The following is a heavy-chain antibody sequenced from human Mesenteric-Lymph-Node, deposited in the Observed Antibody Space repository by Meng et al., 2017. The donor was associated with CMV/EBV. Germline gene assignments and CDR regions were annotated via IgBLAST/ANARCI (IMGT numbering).Heavy chain of an antibody. CDR3: ARGRSGYGYPPGTLDY. V-gene: IGHV4-34*01. Sequence: SETLSLTCAVYGGSFSGYYWSWIRQPPGKGLEWIGEINHSGSTNYNPSLKSRVTISVDTSKNQFSLKLSSVTAADTAVYYCARGRSGYGYPPGTLDYWGQGTLVTAPQ. CDR1: GGSFSGYY. J-gene: IGHJ4*02. CDR2: INHSGST. D-gene: IGHD5-18*01.